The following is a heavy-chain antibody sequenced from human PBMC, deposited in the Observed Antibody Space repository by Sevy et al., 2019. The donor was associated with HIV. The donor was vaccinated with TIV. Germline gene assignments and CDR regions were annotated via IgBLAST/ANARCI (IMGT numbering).Heavy chain of an antibody. CDR2: ISAYNGNT. Sequence: ASVKVSCKASGCTFTSYGISWVRQAPGQGLEWMGWISAYNGNTNYALKLQGRVTMTTDTSTSTAYMELRSLRSDDTAVYYCARETMVRGLIPPDAFDIWGHGTMVTVSS. CDR3: ARETMVRGLIPPDAFDI. V-gene: IGHV1-18*01. J-gene: IGHJ3*02. CDR1: GCTFTSYG. D-gene: IGHD3-10*01.